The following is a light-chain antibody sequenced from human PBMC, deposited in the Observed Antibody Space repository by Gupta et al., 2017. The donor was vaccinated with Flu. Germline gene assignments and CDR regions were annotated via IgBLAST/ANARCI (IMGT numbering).Light chain of an antibody. CDR3: QQYCSSPLT. Sequence: EIVLTQSPGTLSLSPGERATLSCRASQSVSSSYLAWYQQKPGQPPKLLIYGASSRDTGIPDRFSGRGSGTDFTLTISRLQPEDLAVYYCQQYCSSPLTFGGGTKVEIK. J-gene: IGKJ4*01. V-gene: IGKV3-20*01. CDR2: GAS. CDR1: QSVSSSY.